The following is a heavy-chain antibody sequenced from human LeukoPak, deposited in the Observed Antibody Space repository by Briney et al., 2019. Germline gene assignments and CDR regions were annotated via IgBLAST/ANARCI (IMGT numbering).Heavy chain of an antibody. V-gene: IGHV1-18*01. Sequence: ASVKVSCKASGYSFTSYGISWVRQAPGQGLEWMGWTSAYNGNTNYAQKLQGRVTMTTDTSTSTAYMELRSLRSDDTAVYYCARGLRQVQRGSFGYYYYYMDVWGKGTTVTISS. CDR1: GYSFTSYG. CDR2: TSAYNGNT. J-gene: IGHJ6*03. CDR3: ARGLRQVQRGSFGYYYYYMDV. D-gene: IGHD1-26*01.